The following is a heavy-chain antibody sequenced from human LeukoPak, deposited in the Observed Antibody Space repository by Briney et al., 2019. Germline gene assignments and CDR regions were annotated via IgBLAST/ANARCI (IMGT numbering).Heavy chain of an antibody. CDR3: AGRGEAARSLHY. Sequence: PGGSLRLSCAASGFTFSSYAMSWVRQAPGKGLEWVSVIYNGGTTYYADSVKGRFTISRDNSKSTLFVYLQMNSLRTDDTAVYYCAGRGEAARSLHYWGQGTLVTVSS. CDR1: GFTFSSYA. J-gene: IGHJ4*02. D-gene: IGHD6-6*01. CDR2: IYNGGTT. V-gene: IGHV3-66*02.